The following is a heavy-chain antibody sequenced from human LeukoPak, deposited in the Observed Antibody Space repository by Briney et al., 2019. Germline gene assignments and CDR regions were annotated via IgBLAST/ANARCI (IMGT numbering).Heavy chain of an antibody. CDR2: IYYSGST. CDR1: GGSISSYY. J-gene: IGHJ4*02. CDR3: ARDSGPRFDY. D-gene: IGHD6-19*01. Sequence: PSETLSLTCTVSGGSISSYYWSWIRQPPGKGLEWIGYIYYSGSTNYNPSLNSRVTISVDTSKNQFSLKVSSVTAAYTAVYYCARDSGPRFDYWGQGTLVTVSS. V-gene: IGHV4-59*01.